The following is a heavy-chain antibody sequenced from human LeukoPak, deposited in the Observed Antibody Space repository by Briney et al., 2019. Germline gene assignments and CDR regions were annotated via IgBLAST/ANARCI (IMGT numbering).Heavy chain of an antibody. D-gene: IGHD4-17*01. CDR3: ARQVPDYGDYVCAFDI. Sequence: GESLKISCKGSGYSFTSYWIGWVRQMPGKGLEWMGIIYPGDSDTRYSPSFQGQVTISADKSISTAYLQWSSLKASDTAMYYCARQVPDYGDYVCAFDIRGQGTMVTVSS. V-gene: IGHV5-51*01. CDR2: IYPGDSDT. CDR1: GYSFTSYW. J-gene: IGHJ3*02.